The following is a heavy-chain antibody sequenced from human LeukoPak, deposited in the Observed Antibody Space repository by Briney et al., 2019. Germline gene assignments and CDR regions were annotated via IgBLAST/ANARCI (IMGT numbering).Heavy chain of an antibody. D-gene: IGHD3-16*01. Sequence: SETLSLTCTVSGGSISSYYWSWIRQPPGKGLEWIGYIYYSGSTNYNPSLKSRVTISVDTSKNQFSLKLSSVTAADTAVYYRARVDLGFGYYFDYWGQGTLVTVSS. CDR3: ARVDLGFGYYFDY. CDR2: IYYSGST. J-gene: IGHJ4*02. CDR1: GGSISSYY. V-gene: IGHV4-59*01.